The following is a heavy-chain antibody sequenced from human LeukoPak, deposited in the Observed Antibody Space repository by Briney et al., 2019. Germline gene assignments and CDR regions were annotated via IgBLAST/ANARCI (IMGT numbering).Heavy chain of an antibody. Sequence: VASVKVSCKASGYTFTGYYMHWVRQAPGQGLEWMGIINPSGGSTSYAQKFQGRVTMTRDTSTSTVYMELSSLRSEDTAVYYCARDRAVTTGWFDPWGQGTLVTVSS. D-gene: IGHD4-17*01. CDR3: ARDRAVTTGWFDP. V-gene: IGHV1-46*01. CDR1: GYTFTGYY. J-gene: IGHJ5*02. CDR2: INPSGGST.